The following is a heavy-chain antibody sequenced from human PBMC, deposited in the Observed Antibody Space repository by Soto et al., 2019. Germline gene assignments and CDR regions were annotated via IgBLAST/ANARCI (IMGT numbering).Heavy chain of an antibody. Sequence: QLQLQESGPGLVKPSETLSLTCTVSGGSISSSSYYWGWIRQPPGKGLEWIGSIYYSGSTYYNPSLKSRVTISVDTSKNQFSLTLSSVTAADTAVYYCARQGPDYYQIWYFDLWGRGTLVTVSS. CDR3: ARQGPDYYQIWYFDL. V-gene: IGHV4-39*01. CDR2: IYYSGST. J-gene: IGHJ2*01. CDR1: GGSISSSSYY. D-gene: IGHD3-10*01.